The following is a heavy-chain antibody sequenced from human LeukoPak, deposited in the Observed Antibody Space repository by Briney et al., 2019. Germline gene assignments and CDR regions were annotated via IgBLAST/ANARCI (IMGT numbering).Heavy chain of an antibody. V-gene: IGHV1-18*01. CDR1: GYTFTSYG. CDR2: ISAYNGNT. D-gene: IGHD3-10*01. Sequence: ASVKVSCKASGYTFTSYGFSWVRQAPGQGLEWVGWISAYNGNTNYAQKLQGRVTMTTDTSTSTAYMELRSLRSDDTAVYYCARARRYGSGSYYSGGYYYYYMDVWGKGTTVTISS. J-gene: IGHJ6*03. CDR3: ARARRYGSGSYYSGGYYYYYMDV.